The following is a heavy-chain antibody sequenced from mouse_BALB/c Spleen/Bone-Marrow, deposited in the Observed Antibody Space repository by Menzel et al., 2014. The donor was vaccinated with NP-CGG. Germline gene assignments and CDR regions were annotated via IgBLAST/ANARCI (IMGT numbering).Heavy chain of an antibody. CDR3: AREGLRLPYAMDY. V-gene: IGHV1-4*01. CDR2: INPSSGYT. CDR1: GYTFTSYT. Sequence: QVQLKDSGAELARPGASVKMSCKASGYTFTSYTIHWVKQRPGQGLEWIGYINPSSGYTNYNRKFKDKATLTADTSSSKAYMQLSSLTAEDSAVYYCAREGLRLPYAMDYWGQGTSVTVSS. D-gene: IGHD1-2*01. J-gene: IGHJ4*01.